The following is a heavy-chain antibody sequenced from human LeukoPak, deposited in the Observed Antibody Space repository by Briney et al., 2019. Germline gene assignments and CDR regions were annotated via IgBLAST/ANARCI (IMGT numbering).Heavy chain of an antibody. J-gene: IGHJ4*02. CDR3: ARHGAPLYSSSWYYFDY. CDR1: GYSISSGYY. D-gene: IGHD6-13*01. CDR2: SGST. Sequence: SETLSLTCTVSGYSISSGYYWGWIRPPPGKGLEWIGSGSTNYNPSLKSRVTISVDTSKSQFSLKLSSVTAADTAVYYCARHGAPLYSSSWYYFDYWGRGTLVTVSS. V-gene: IGHV4-38-2*02.